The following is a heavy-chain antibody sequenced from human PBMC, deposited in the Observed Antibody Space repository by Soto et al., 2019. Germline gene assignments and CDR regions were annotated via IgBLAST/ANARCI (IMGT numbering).Heavy chain of an antibody. CDR3: ARRGFGALHGLVDV. D-gene: IGHD3-10*01. CDR2: VHDSWGS. CDR1: GGSISNYY. V-gene: IGHV4-59*08. J-gene: IGHJ6*04. Sequence: SSETLSLTCTVSGGSISNYYWSWFRQTPGKGLEWIGYVHDSWGSNYNPSLKSRVAISLDTSKSQFSLKLTSVTATDTAVYYCARRGFGALHGLVDVRGKGTTVTVSS.